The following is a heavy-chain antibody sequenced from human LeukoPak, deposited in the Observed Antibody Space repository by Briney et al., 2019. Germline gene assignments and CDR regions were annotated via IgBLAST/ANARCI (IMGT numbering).Heavy chain of an antibody. V-gene: IGHV3-30*02. D-gene: IGHD6-13*01. CDR1: DFMFSQYG. CDR2: IRYDGTNQ. Sequence: GGSLRLSCAASDFMFSQYGMHWVRQAPNKGLEWVAFIRYDGTNQYYADSVRGRFTISRDNSENTVFLQMNSLRAEDTAVYYCARDRFLNSSSPFDPWGQGTLVTVSS. J-gene: IGHJ5*02. CDR3: ARDRFLNSSSPFDP.